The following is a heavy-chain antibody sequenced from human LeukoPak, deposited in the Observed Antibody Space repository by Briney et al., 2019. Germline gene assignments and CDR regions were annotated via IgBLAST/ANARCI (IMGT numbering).Heavy chain of an antibody. CDR1: GFTFSSYG. J-gene: IGHJ6*04. CDR2: IWYDGSNK. Sequence: GGSLRLSCAASGFTFSSYGMHWVRQAPGKGLEWVAVIWYDGSNKYYADSVKGRFTIPRDNSKNTLYLQMNSLRAEDTAVYYCARDSRGMDVWGKGTTVTVSS. V-gene: IGHV3-33*01. CDR3: ARDSRGMDV.